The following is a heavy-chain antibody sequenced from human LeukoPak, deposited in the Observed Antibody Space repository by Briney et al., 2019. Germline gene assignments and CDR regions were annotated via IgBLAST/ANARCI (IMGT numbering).Heavy chain of an antibody. CDR2: ISTSSSRT. CDR3: ARDRYGGYLGY. J-gene: IGHJ4*02. V-gene: IGHV3-48*04. Sequence: GMSLRLSCAASGFTFSSYSMNWVRQAPGKGLEWVSYISTSSSRTYYADSVKGRFTISRDNAKNSLYLQMNSLRAEDTAVYYCARDRYGGYLGYWGQGTLVTVSS. D-gene: IGHD1-26*01. CDR1: GFTFSSYS.